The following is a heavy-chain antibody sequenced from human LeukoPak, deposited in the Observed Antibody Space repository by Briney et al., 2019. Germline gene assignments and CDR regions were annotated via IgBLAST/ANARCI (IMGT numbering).Heavy chain of an antibody. D-gene: IGHD1-14*01. J-gene: IGHJ6*01. CDR2: NKCQIHDGTT. Sequence: PGVSLRLSCAPSRFIHTNAWMSWAPHAPGKGRVWVTRNKCQIHDGTTDYASPVKGRFSISRDESRNRLYLQMNNLKPDDTGLYYCRARSPERIGGMDGWGKARTVTV. CDR1: RFIHTNAW. CDR3: RARSPERIGGMDG. V-gene: IGHV3-15*01.